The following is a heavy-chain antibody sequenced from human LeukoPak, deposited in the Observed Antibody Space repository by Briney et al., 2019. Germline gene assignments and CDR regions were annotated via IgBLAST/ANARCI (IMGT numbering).Heavy chain of an antibody. CDR2: INPNSGGT. J-gene: IGHJ4*02. CDR1: GYTFTGYY. Sequence: ASVKVSCKASGYTFTGYYLHWVRQAPGQGLEWMGWINPNSGGTNYAQKFQGRVTMTRDTSISTAYLELSRLRSDDTAVYYCARGIRITMVRGVNYWGQGTLVTVSS. CDR3: ARGIRITMVRGVNY. V-gene: IGHV1-2*02. D-gene: IGHD3-10*01.